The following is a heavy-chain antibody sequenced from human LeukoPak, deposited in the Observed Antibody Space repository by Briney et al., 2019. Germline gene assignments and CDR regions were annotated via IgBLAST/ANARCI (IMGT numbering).Heavy chain of an antibody. CDR1: GFTFSSYA. CDR3: AKLSGPYYYDSSGYFDY. J-gene: IGHJ4*02. CDR2: ISGSGGST. V-gene: IGHV3-23*01. D-gene: IGHD3-22*01. Sequence: GGSLRLSCAASGFTFSSYAMSWVRQAPGKGLEWVSAISGSGGSTYYADPVKGRFTISRDNSKNTLYLQMNSLRAEDTAVYYCAKLSGPYYYDSSGYFDYWGQGTLVTVSS.